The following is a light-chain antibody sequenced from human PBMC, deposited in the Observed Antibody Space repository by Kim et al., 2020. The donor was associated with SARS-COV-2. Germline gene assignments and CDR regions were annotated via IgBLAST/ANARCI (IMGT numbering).Light chain of an antibody. CDR3: ATWDSSLSAGRV. CDR1: ISNIGNNY. J-gene: IGLJ3*02. Sequence: QSVLTQPPSVSAATGQNVIIPCSGIISNIGNNYVSWYQQLRGTAPKLLIYNNHQRLSGIPDRFSGSKSGTSATLAITGLQTGDEADYFCATWDSSLSAGRVFGGGTQLTVL. V-gene: IGLV1-51*01. CDR2: NNH.